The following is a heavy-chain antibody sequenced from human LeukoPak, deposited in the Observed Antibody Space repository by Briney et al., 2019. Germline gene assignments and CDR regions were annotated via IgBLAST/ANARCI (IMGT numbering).Heavy chain of an antibody. CDR1: GFTFSTSA. CDR2: ISGSGGKT. V-gene: IGHV3-23*01. CDR3: GKEMTSMVTVEY. J-gene: IGHJ4*02. Sequence: PGGSLRLSCVASGFTFSTSAMSWVRQAPGKGLEWVSAISGSGGKTYYADSVKGRFTISRDNSQNTPYLYMNSLRADDTAVYYCGKEMTSMVTVEYWGQGTLVTVSS. D-gene: IGHD5-18*01.